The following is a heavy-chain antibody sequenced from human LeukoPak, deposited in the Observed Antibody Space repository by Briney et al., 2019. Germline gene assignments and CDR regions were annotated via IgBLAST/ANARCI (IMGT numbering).Heavy chain of an antibody. CDR1: GGTFSSYA. V-gene: IGHV1-69*05. CDR3: ARVLAESDGTARIFYYYYGMDV. J-gene: IGHJ6*02. CDR2: IIPIFGTA. D-gene: IGHD5-18*01. Sequence: ASVKVSCKASGGTFSSYAISWVRQAPGQGLEWMGGIIPIFGTANYAQKFQGRVTMTRNTSISTAYMELSSLRSEDTAVYYCARVLAESDGTARIFYYYYGMDVWGQGTTVTVSS.